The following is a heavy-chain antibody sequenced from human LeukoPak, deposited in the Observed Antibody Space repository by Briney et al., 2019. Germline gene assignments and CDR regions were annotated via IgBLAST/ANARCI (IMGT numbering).Heavy chain of an antibody. Sequence: WASVKVSCKASGYTFTSYDISWVRQAPGQGLEWMGWISASNGNTNYAQILQGRVTLTTDASTSTAYMELRSLTSDDTAVYYCARDNLYYGSDYWGQGTLVTVSS. CDR1: GYTFTSYD. V-gene: IGHV1-18*01. J-gene: IGHJ4*02. CDR3: ARDNLYYGSDY. D-gene: IGHD3-3*01. CDR2: ISASNGNT.